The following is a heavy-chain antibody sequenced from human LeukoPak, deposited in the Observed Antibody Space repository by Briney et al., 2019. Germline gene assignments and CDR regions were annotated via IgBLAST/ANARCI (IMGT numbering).Heavy chain of an antibody. CDR1: GFTFSSYG. V-gene: IGHV3-33*06. CDR3: AKDGYDILTGYYKVFDS. J-gene: IGHJ4*02. Sequence: QPGRSLRLSCAASGFTFSSYGMHWVRQAPGKGLEWVAVIWYDGSNKYYADSVKGRFAISRDNSKNTLSLQMNSLRAEDTAVYYCAKDGYDILTGYYKVFDSWGQGTLVTVSS. D-gene: IGHD3-9*01. CDR2: IWYDGSNK.